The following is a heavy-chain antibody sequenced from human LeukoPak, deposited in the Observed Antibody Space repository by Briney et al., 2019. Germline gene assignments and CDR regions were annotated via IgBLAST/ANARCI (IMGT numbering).Heavy chain of an antibody. D-gene: IGHD1-7*01. CDR3: ARRGWNYDRDWFDP. V-gene: IGHV4-39*01. CDR1: GGSISSSSYY. J-gene: IGHJ5*02. CDR2: IYYSGST. Sequence: SETLSLTCTVSGGSISSSSYYWGWIRQPPGKGLEWIGSIYYSGSTYYNPSLKSRVTISVDTSKNQFFLKLSSVTAADTAVYYCARRGWNYDRDWFDPWGQGTLVTVSS.